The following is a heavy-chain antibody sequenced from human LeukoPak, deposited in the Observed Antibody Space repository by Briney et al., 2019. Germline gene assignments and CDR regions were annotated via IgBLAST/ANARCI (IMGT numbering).Heavy chain of an antibody. CDR3: ARGRGGSSYFDY. CDR2: MSPNSGNT. D-gene: IGHD2-15*01. V-gene: IGHV1-8*03. J-gene: IGHJ4*02. Sequence: ASVKVSCKASGYTFTSYDINWVRQATGQGLEWMGRMSPNSGNTRYSQKFQGRVTITRNTSISTAYMELSSLRSEDTAVYYCARGRGGSSYFDYWGQGTLVTVSS. CDR1: GYTFTSYD.